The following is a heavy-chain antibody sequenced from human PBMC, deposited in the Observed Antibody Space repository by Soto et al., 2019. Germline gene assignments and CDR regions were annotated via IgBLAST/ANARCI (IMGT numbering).Heavy chain of an antibody. J-gene: IGHJ5*02. CDR2: IYYSGTT. CDR1: GGSISSYY. CDR3: ARLGGYYQALDT. D-gene: IGHD3-22*01. V-gene: IGHV4-59*08. Sequence: SETLSLTCTVSGGSISSYYWSWIRQPPGKGLEWIGYIYYSGTTNYNPSLKSRVTISVDTSKNQFSLKLSSVTAADTAVYYCARLGGYYQALDTWGQGALVTVSS.